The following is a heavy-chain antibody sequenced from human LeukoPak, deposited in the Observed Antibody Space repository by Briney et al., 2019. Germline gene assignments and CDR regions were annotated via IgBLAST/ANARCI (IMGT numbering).Heavy chain of an antibody. V-gene: IGHV4-59*01. J-gene: IGHJ6*02. Sequence: SETLSLTCTVSGGSISSYYWSWIRQPPGKGLEWIGYIYYSGSINYNPSLKSRVTILVDTSKNQFSLKLSSVTAADTAVYYCARVRSSSWSYYYYYYGMDVWGQGTTVTVSS. CDR2: IYYSGSI. CDR1: GGSISSYY. D-gene: IGHD6-13*01. CDR3: ARVRSSSWSYYYYYYGMDV.